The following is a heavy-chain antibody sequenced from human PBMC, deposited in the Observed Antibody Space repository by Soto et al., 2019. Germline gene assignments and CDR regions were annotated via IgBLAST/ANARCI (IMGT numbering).Heavy chain of an antibody. Sequence: GASVKVSCKASGYTFNRYGISWVRQAPGQGLEWIGWISAYSGNTDYAQQLQDRVTMTNDKSTGTAYMELRSLRSDDTAVYYCARVSGNCSYISRHDSWGQGTLVTVSS. CDR3: ARVSGNCSYISRHDS. V-gene: IGHV1-18*01. CDR1: GYTFNRYG. J-gene: IGHJ4*02. D-gene: IGHD2-15*01. CDR2: ISAYSGNT.